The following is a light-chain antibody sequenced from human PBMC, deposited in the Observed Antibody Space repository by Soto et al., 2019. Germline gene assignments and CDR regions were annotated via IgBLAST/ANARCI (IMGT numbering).Light chain of an antibody. CDR1: SSDVGGFNY. J-gene: IGLJ1*01. V-gene: IGLV2-14*03. CDR2: DVF. CDR3: SSYAGQGV. Sequence: QSALTQDASVSGSPGQSITISCTGTSSDVGGFNYVSWYQQHPGKAPKLMIYDVFTRPSGVSNRFSGSKSGNTASLTVSGLQAEDEADYYYSSYAGQGVFGTGTKVTVL.